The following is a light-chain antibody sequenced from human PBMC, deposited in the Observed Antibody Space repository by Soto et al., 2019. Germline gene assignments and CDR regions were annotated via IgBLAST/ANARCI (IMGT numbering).Light chain of an antibody. J-gene: IGLJ2*01. V-gene: IGLV2-14*03. Sequence: QSALTHPASVSGSPGQSITISCNGTSSDIGGFNYVSWYQQHPGKAPTLIIYEVSNRPSGISHRFSGSKSGDTASLTISGLQAEDEADYYCSSFTNTTTLVLFGGGTKLTVL. CDR1: SSDIGGFNY. CDR3: SSFTNTTTLVL. CDR2: EVS.